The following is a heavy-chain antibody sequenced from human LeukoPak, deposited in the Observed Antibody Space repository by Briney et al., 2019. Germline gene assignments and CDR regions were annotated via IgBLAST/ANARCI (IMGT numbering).Heavy chain of an antibody. Sequence: GGTLRLSCAASGFTFSGYWLHWVRQGPGKGLVWVSRTNSDGSTTSYADSVTGRFTISSDNAKHTLYLQMNSLRAEDTAVYYCARAYSGSYDNWFDPWGQGTLVTVSS. CDR3: ARAYSGSYDNWFDP. J-gene: IGHJ5*02. V-gene: IGHV3-74*01. CDR2: TNSDGSTT. D-gene: IGHD1-26*01. CDR1: GFTFSGYW.